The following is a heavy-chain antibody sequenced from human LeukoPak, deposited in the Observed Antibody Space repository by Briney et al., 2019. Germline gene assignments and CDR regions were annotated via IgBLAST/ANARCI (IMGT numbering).Heavy chain of an antibody. CDR2: ISDTGGST. CDR3: ARDISGYLGRSDY. Sequence: GGSLRLSCAASGFTFSSYAMSWVRQAPGKWLEWVSAISDTGGSTYYADSVKGRFTISRDNSKNTLHLQMNSLRAEDTAVYYCARDISGYLGRSDYWGQGTLVTVSS. D-gene: IGHD5-12*01. V-gene: IGHV3-23*01. J-gene: IGHJ4*02. CDR1: GFTFSSYA.